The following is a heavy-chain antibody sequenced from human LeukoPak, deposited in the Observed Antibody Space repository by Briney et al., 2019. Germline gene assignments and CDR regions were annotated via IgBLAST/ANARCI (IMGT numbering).Heavy chain of an antibody. D-gene: IGHD6-19*01. CDR1: GFTFSNSA. Sequence: PGGSLRLSCAASGFTFSNSAMNWVRQAPGKGLEWVSAISGSGGSTYYADSVKGRFTVSRDNAKNSLYLQMNSLRAEDTAVYYCANSLLQWLGPFDYWGQGTLVTVSS. CDR3: ANSLLQWLGPFDY. V-gene: IGHV3-23*01. CDR2: ISGSGGST. J-gene: IGHJ4*02.